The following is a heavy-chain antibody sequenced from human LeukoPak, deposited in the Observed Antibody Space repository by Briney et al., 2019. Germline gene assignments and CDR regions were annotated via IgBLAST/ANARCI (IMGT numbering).Heavy chain of an antibody. CDR2: ICYRAGRT. Sequence: GGSLRLSCAVSGITLSNLGKRWARPAPGEGVEWVGDICYRAGRTNYADSVKGRFTISRDNPKNTLSLQMNSLRAKDTAVYFCAQRGIVIRMILVGFHKKAYYFDSWGQGALVTVSS. J-gene: IGHJ4*02. D-gene: IGHD3-16*01. V-gene: IGHV3-23*01. CDR1: GITLSNLG. CDR3: AQRGIVIRMILVGFHKKAYYFDS.